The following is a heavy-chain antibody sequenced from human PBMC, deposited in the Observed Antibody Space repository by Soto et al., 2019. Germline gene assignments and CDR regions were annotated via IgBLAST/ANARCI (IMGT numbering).Heavy chain of an antibody. J-gene: IGHJ4*02. CDR3: TTDPYYYDSSNFDY. Sequence: GGSLRLSCAASGFTFSNAWMNWVRQAPGKGLEWVGRIKSKTDGGTTDYAAPVKGRFTISRDDSKNTLYLQMNSLKTEDTAVYYCTTDPYYYDSSNFDYWGQGTLVTVSS. CDR2: IKSKTDGGTT. D-gene: IGHD3-22*01. V-gene: IGHV3-15*07. CDR1: GFTFSNAW.